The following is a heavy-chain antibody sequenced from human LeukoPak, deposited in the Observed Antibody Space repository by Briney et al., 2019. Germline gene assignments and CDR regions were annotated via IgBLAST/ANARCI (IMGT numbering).Heavy chain of an antibody. CDR3: ARSKRGATYYYDSSGYYGLFDY. D-gene: IGHD3-22*01. J-gene: IGHJ4*02. CDR2: IIPIFGTA. Sequence: SVKVSCKASGGTFSSYAISWVRQAPGQGLEWMGGIIPIFGTANYAQKFQGRVTITADESTSTAYMELSSLRSEDTAVYYCARSKRGATYYYDSSGYYGLFDYWGQGTLVTVSS. V-gene: IGHV1-69*13. CDR1: GGTFSSYA.